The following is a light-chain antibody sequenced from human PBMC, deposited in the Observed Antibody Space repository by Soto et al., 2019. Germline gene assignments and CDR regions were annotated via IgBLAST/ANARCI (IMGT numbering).Light chain of an antibody. V-gene: IGKV1-33*01. CDR2: DAS. CDR3: QQNNNLPLT. CDR1: QDISNY. J-gene: IGKJ4*02. Sequence: DIQMTKSPSSLSASVGARVTITCQPSQDISNYLNWYQQKPGKAPKLLIYDASNLETGVPSRFSGSGSGTDFTFTISSLQPEDIATYYCQQNNNLPLTFGGGTKVEIK.